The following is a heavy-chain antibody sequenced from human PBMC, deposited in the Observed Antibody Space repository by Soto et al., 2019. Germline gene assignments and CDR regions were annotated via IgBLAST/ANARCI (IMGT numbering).Heavy chain of an antibody. CDR2: ISYNGST. CDR3: ARASPDNWNDGGGFDP. V-gene: IGHV4-59*01. CDR1: GDSISSYY. Sequence: SETLSLTGDVSGDSISSYYWSWIRQPPGKGLEWIGYISYNGSTNNNPSLKSRFTISMDTSTNQFSLRLSSVTAADTAVYYCARASPDNWNDGGGFDPWGQGTLVTVSS. J-gene: IGHJ5*02. D-gene: IGHD1-20*01.